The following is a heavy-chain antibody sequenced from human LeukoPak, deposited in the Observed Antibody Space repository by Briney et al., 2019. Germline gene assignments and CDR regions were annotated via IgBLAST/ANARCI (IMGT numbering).Heavy chain of an antibody. J-gene: IGHJ4*02. CDR2: IYYSEST. Sequence: SETLSLTCTVSGGSISSYYWSWIRQPPGKGLEWIGYIYYSESTNYNPSLKSRVTISVDTSKNQFSLKLSSVTAADTAVYYCARYSLLYYDSSGGLDYWGQGTLVTVSS. V-gene: IGHV4-59*08. CDR1: GGSISSYY. D-gene: IGHD3-22*01. CDR3: ARYSLLYYDSSGGLDY.